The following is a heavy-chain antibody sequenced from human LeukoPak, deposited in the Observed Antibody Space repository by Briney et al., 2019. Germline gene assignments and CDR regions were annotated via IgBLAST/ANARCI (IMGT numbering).Heavy chain of an antibody. Sequence: ASETLSLTCAVYGGSLSGYYWSWIRQPPGKGLEWIGEINHSGSTNFNPSLKSRVTISVDTSKNQFSLKLSSVTAADTAVYYCARGGGSSWFPPAFDIWGQGTMVTVSS. CDR2: INHSGST. CDR1: GGSLSGYY. J-gene: IGHJ3*02. CDR3: ARGGGSSWFPPAFDI. V-gene: IGHV4-34*01. D-gene: IGHD6-13*01.